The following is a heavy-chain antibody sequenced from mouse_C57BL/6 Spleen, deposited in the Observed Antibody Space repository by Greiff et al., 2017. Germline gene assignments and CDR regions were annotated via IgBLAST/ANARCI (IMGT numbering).Heavy chain of an antibody. Sequence: QVQLQQSGAELVKPGASVKISCKASGYTFTDYYINWVKQRPGQGLEWIGKMCPGGGSTYYNEKFKGKATLTADKYSSKAYMQLSRLTSEDSAVYFCARYYYGSRGDAMDYWGQGTSVTVSS. CDR2: MCPGGGST. CDR1: GYTFTDYY. J-gene: IGHJ4*01. D-gene: IGHD1-1*01. V-gene: IGHV1-77*01. CDR3: ARYYYGSRGDAMDY.